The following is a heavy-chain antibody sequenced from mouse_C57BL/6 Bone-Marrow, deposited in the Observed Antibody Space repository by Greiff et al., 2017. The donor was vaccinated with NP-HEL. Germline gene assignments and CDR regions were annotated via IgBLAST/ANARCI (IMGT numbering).Heavy chain of an antibody. V-gene: IGHV5-12*01. CDR3: ASYDYYAMDY. CDR2: ISNGGGST. Sequence: EVKVVESGGGLVQPGGSLKLSCAASGFTFSDYYMYWVRQTPEKRLEWVAYISNGGGSTYYPDTVKGRFTISRDNAKNTLYLQMSRLKSEDTAMYYCASYDYYAMDYWGQGTSVTVSS. J-gene: IGHJ4*01. CDR1: GFTFSDYY.